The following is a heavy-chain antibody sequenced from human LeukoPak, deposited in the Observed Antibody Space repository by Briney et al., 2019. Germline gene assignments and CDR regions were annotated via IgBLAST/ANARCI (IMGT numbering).Heavy chain of an antibody. D-gene: IGHD2-2*01. Sequence: GGSLRLSCAASAFSFSTYAMYWVRQAPGKGLEWVSSISGGGATSYAGSVKGRFTFSTDNSKNTLYLQMNGLRVEDTALYYCAKGCDSSNCDASRLFDSWGQGTLVTVSS. CDR1: AFSFSTYA. J-gene: IGHJ5*01. V-gene: IGHV3-23*01. CDR2: ISGGGAT. CDR3: AKGCDSSNCDASRLFDS.